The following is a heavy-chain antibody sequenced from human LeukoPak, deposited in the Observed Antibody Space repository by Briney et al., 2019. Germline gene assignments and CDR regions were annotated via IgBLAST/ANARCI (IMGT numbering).Heavy chain of an antibody. V-gene: IGHV1-69*06. CDR1: GGTSSSYA. Sequence: SVKVSCKASGGTSSSYAISWVRQAPGQGLEWMGGIIPIFGTANYAQKFQGRVTITADKSTSTAYMELSSLRSEDTAVYYCARDPTYYYGSGSYFTGDYWGQGTLVTVSS. D-gene: IGHD3-10*01. J-gene: IGHJ4*02. CDR3: ARDPTYYYGSGSYFTGDY. CDR2: IIPIFGTA.